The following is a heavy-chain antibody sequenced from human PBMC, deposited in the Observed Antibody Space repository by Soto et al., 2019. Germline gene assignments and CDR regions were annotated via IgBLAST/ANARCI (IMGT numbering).Heavy chain of an antibody. CDR3: VKDVWDY. D-gene: IGHD2-21*01. V-gene: IGHV3-23*01. CDR1: GFTFSGYT. Sequence: GGPLRLSCAASGFTFSGYTMNWVRQAPGKGLEWVAVIGNSGDGTHYADSVKGRFTISRDNSKNTLYLQMESLRAEDTAVYYCVKDVWDYWGQGVLVTVSS. CDR2: IGNSGDGT. J-gene: IGHJ4*02.